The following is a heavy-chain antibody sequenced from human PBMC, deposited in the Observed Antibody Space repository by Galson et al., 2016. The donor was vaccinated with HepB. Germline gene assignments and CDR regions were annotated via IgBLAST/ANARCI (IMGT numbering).Heavy chain of an antibody. J-gene: IGHJ4*02. CDR2: IYSGGST. CDR3: ARVPGYS. D-gene: IGHD6-13*01. CDR1: GFTVGNNY. V-gene: IGHV3-66*01. Sequence: SLRLSCAASGFTVGNNYMSWVRQAPGKGLEWVSFIYSGGSTYYADSVKGRFTISSDKSKNTLYLQMNSLRADDTAVYYCARVPGYSWGQGTLVTVSS.